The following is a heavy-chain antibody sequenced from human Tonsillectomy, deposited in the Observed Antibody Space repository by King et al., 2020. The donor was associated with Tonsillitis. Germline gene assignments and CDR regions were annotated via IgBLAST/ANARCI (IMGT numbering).Heavy chain of an antibody. CDR3: ARSYYGGGYPGPPYYFDY. CDR2: IYYSGST. D-gene: IGHD4-23*01. J-gene: IGHJ4*02. Sequence: QLQESGPGLVKPSETLSLTCTVSGGSISSYYWSWIRQPPGKGLEWIGYIYYSGSTNYNPPLKSRVTIPVDTSKSQFSLKLSSVTAADTAVYYCARSYYGGGYPGPPYYFDYWGRGTLVTVSS. V-gene: IGHV4-59*08. CDR1: GGSISSYY.